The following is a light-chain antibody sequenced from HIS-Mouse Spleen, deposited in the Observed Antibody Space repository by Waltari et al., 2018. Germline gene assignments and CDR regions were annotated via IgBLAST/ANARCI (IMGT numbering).Light chain of an antibody. V-gene: IGLV3-10*01. J-gene: IGLJ2*01. CDR1: ALQKNS. CDR3: YSTDSSGNHRV. CDR2: EDS. Sequence: FDLTQPPPVSVSPGQTARITCLGYALQKNSAYWYKQKSGQAPVLVIYEDSKRPSGIPERFSGSSSGTMATLTISGAQVEDEADYYCYSTDSSGNHRVFGGGTKLTVL.